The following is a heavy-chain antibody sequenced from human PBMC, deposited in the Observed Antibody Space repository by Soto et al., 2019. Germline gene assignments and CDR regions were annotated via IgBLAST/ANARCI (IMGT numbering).Heavy chain of an antibody. Sequence: ASVKVSCKASGYTFTSYGLSWVRQAPGQGLEWMGWISAYNGNTNYAQNFQGRVTMTTDTSTSTAYMELRSLRSDDTAVYYCSRYCSGGSCYSIGYNWFDPWGQGTLVTVSS. CDR1: GYTFTSYG. J-gene: IGHJ5*02. D-gene: IGHD2-15*01. CDR3: SRYCSGGSCYSIGYNWFDP. CDR2: ISAYNGNT. V-gene: IGHV1-18*01.